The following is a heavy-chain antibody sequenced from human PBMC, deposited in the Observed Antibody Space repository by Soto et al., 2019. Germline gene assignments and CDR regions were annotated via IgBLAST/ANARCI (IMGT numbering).Heavy chain of an antibody. CDR2: IYYSGST. V-gene: IGHV4-30-4*01. J-gene: IGHJ6*02. D-gene: IGHD3-3*01. CDR1: GGSISSGDYY. Sequence: SETLSLTCTVSGGSISSGDYYWSWIRQPPGKGLEWIGYIYYSGSTYYNPSLKSRVTISVDTSKNQFSLKLSSVTAADTAVYYCARDADFWSGSPYYYYYGMDVWGQGTTVTVAS. CDR3: ARDADFWSGSPYYYYYGMDV.